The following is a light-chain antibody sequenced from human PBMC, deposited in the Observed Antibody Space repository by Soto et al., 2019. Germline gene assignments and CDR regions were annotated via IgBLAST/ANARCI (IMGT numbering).Light chain of an antibody. CDR2: GAS. Sequence: EIAMTQSPVTLSASPGERVTLSCRASQSVNINLAWYQQRPGQAPRVLIYGASNRASGIPDRFSGSGSGTDFTLTISSLEADDFALYFCQKYKDWPPLTFGGGTRVEIK. V-gene: IGKV3D-15*01. J-gene: IGKJ4*01. CDR3: QKYKDWPPLT. CDR1: QSVNIN.